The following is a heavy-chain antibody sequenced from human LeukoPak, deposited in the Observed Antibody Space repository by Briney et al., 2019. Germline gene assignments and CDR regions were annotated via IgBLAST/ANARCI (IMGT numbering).Heavy chain of an antibody. CDR1: GFSLSTNGVG. D-gene: IGHD3-10*01. V-gene: IGHV2-5*01. CDR3: AHKNSGL. CDR2: IYWNDDK. Sequence: SGPTLVKPTQTLTLTCTFSGFSLSTNGVGVGWIRQPPGKALEWLALIYWNDDKRYSPSLKNRLTITKDTSKNQVVLTMTNMDPVDTATHYCAHKNSGLWGQGTLVTVSS. J-gene: IGHJ4*02.